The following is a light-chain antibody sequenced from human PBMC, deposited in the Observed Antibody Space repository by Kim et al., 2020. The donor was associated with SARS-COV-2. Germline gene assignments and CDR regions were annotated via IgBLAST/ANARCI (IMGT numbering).Light chain of an antibody. CDR3: QKYNSAPRT. Sequence: DIQMTQSPSSLSASVGDRVTITCRASQGISNYLAWYQQKPGKVPKLLIYAASTLQSGVPSRFSDSGSGTDFTLTISSLQPEDVATYYCQKYNSAPRTFGQGTKVDIK. V-gene: IGKV1-27*01. J-gene: IGKJ1*01. CDR2: AAS. CDR1: QGISNY.